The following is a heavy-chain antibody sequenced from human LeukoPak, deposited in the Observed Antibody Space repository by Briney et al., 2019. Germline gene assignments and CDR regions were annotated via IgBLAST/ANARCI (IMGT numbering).Heavy chain of an antibody. CDR3: ARSHYYDSSGYYQLNPFDY. V-gene: IGHV4-34*01. CDR1: GGSFSGYY. J-gene: IGHJ4*02. D-gene: IGHD3-22*01. Sequence: SETLSLTCAVYGGSFSGYYWSWIRQPPGKGLEWIGEINHSGSTNYNPSLKSRVTISVDTSKNQFSLKLSSVTAADTAVCYCARSHYYDSSGYYQLNPFDYWGQGTLVTVSS. CDR2: INHSGST.